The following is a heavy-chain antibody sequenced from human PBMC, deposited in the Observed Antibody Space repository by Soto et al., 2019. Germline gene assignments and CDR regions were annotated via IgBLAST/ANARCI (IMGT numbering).Heavy chain of an antibody. Sequence: QVQLVESGGGVVQPGRSLRLSCAASGFTFSSYAMHWVRQAPGKGLEWVAVISYDGSNKYYAESVKGRFTISRDNSKNTLYVQMNSLRAEDTAVYYCARDRGSKSYYYYGMDVWGQGTTVTVSS. CDR2: ISYDGSNK. D-gene: IGHD2-2*01. J-gene: IGHJ6*02. CDR3: ARDRGSKSYYYYGMDV. CDR1: GFTFSSYA. V-gene: IGHV3-30-3*01.